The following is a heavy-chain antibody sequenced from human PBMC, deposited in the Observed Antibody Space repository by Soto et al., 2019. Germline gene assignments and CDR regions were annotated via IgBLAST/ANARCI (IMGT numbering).Heavy chain of an antibody. D-gene: IGHD3-9*01. CDR1: GFTFSSYG. J-gene: IGHJ6*02. V-gene: IGHV3-30*03. CDR2: ISYDGSNK. Sequence: GGSLRLSCAASGFTFSSYGMHWIRQAPGKGLEWVAVISYDGSNKYYADSVKGRFTISRDNSKNTLYLQMNSLRAEDTAVYYCARRTSYDILTGYSHGMDVWGQGTTVTVS. CDR3: ARRTSYDILTGYSHGMDV.